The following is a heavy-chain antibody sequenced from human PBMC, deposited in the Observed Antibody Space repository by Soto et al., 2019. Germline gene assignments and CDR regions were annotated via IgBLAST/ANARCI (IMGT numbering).Heavy chain of an antibody. V-gene: IGHV3-23*01. CDR2: ITGSGGHI. CDR3: AKGSPWFGDYSNYYFDY. CDR1: GFTFSTYA. D-gene: IGHD3-10*01. Sequence: GGSLRLSCAASGFTFSTYAMSWVRQAPGKGLEWVSTITGSGGHIYYADSVKGRVTISRDNSKNTLFVQMNSLRAEDTAVYYCAKGSPWFGDYSNYYFDYWGQGTLVTVSS. J-gene: IGHJ4*02.